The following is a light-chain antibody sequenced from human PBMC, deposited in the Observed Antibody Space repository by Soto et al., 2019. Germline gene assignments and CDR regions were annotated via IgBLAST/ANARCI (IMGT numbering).Light chain of an antibody. Sequence: DIQMTQSPSSLSASVGDRVTITCRASQRISSWLAWYQQKPGKAPKLLIYDASSLESGVPSRFSGSGSGTEFTLTISSLQPDDFSTYYFQQYNSYSGTFGQGTKGDSK. J-gene: IGKJ1*01. V-gene: IGKV1-5*01. CDR2: DAS. CDR1: QRISSW. CDR3: QQYNSYSGT.